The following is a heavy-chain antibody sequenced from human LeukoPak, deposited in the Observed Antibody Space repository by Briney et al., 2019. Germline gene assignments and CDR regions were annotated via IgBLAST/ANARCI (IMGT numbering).Heavy chain of an antibody. CDR2: INPNSGGT. J-gene: IGHJ4*02. V-gene: IGHV1-2*02. CDR1: GYTFTGYY. Sequence: ASVKVSCNASGYTFTGYYMHWVRQAPGQGLEWMGWINPNSGGTNYAQKFQGRVTMTRDTSISTAYMELSRLRSDDTAVYYCARELDTAMADYFDYWGQGTLVTVSS. CDR3: ARELDTAMADYFDY. D-gene: IGHD5-18*01.